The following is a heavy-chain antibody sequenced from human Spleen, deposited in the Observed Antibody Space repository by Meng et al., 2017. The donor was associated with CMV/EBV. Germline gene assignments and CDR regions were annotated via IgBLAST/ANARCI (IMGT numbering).Heavy chain of an antibody. CDR3: ARPIAAAGWFDP. D-gene: IGHD6-13*01. CDR2: IYYSGRT. V-gene: IGHV4-39*01. J-gene: IGHJ5*02. Sequence: LPPRAWGPRLVEPPEPLSSTCTVSGGPINSSSYYWGWIRQPPGKGLVWIGSIYYSGRTYYNPSLKSRVTISVDTSKNQFSLKLSSVTAADTAVYYCARPIAAAGWFDPWGQGTLVTVSS. CDR1: GGPINSSSYY.